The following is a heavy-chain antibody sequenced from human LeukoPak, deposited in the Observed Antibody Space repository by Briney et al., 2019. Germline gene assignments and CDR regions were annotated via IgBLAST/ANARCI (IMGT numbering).Heavy chain of an antibody. D-gene: IGHD3-9*01. Sequence: PGGSLTLSCAASRFTHSKYGLHWVRQPPARGLEWVALIEYDGNNKYYADSVKGRFTISRDNSKNTLYLQMNSLRAEDTAVYFCAKDQRGDILTGSPFDYWGQGTLVTVSS. CDR3: AKDQRGDILTGSPFDY. J-gene: IGHJ4*02. CDR2: IEYDGNNK. CDR1: RFTHSKYG. V-gene: IGHV3-30*18.